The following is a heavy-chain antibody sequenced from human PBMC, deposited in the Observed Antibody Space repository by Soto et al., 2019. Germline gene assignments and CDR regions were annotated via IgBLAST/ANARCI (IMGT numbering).Heavy chain of an antibody. D-gene: IGHD1-1*01. CDR3: TKWEFGTSRPLDY. J-gene: IGHJ4*02. CDR1: GFTFSGSA. V-gene: IGHV3-73*01. Sequence: EVQLVESGGGLVQPGGSLKLSCAASGFTFSGSAMHWVRQTSGKGLEWVGRIRGKADNYATAYAASVKGRFTISRDDSKNTAYLQMNSLRTEDPAVYYCTKWEFGTSRPLDYWGQGTLVTVSS. CDR2: IRGKADNYAT.